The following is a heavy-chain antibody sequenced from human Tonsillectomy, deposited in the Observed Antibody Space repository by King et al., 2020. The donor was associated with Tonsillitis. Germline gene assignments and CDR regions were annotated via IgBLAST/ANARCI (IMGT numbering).Heavy chain of an antibody. CDR2: ISNSGGNT. V-gene: IGHV3-23*04. D-gene: IGHD6-19*01. CDR1: GFTFSSYA. Sequence: QLVQSGGGLVQPGGSLRLSCAASGFTFSSYAMSWVREAPGKGLEWVSGISNSGGNTYYADSLKGRFTISRDNSKNTLYLQMNSLRAGDTAAYYCAKDGHSSGWYYFDYWGQGTLVTVSS. J-gene: IGHJ4*02. CDR3: AKDGHSSGWYYFDY.